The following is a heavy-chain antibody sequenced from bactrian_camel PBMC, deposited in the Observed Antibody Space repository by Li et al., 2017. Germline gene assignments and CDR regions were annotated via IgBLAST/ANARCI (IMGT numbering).Heavy chain of an antibody. CDR2: LSTTGIT. Sequence: HVQLVESGGGSVQAGGSLRVSCTGHGFGPGYHRMGWYRQGAGNECDLVSSLSTTGITWYADSVKGRFTISGDNATNTVYLQMNSLKPEDTAVYYCAADSSEPRRSLRWHVDNPRFFRAWGQGTQVTVS. D-gene: IGHD7*01. CDR3: AADSSEPRRSLRWHVDNPRFFRA. J-gene: IGHJ6*01. CDR1: GFGPGYHR. V-gene: IGHV3S53*01.